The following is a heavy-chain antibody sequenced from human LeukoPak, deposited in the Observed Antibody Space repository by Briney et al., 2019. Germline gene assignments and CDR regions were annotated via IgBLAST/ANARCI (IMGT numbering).Heavy chain of an antibody. V-gene: IGHV3-23*01. D-gene: IGHD6-19*01. Sequence: GGSLRLSCAASGFTFSTYAMSWVRQAAGKGLEWVSAISGSGGSTYYADSVKGRFTISRDNSKNTLYLQMNSLRAEDTAVYYCAKDRQSGIAVAAPDYWGQGTLVTVSS. CDR1: GFTFSTYA. CDR3: AKDRQSGIAVAAPDY. CDR2: ISGSGGST. J-gene: IGHJ4*02.